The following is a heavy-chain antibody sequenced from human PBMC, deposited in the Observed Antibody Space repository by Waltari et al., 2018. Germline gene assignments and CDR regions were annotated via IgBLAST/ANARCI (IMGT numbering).Heavy chain of an antibody. CDR3: AGDRAIGLFFDY. J-gene: IGHJ4*02. D-gene: IGHD2-2*01. CDR2: VHHSGKT. CDR1: GDSVSGNYW. V-gene: IGHV4-4*02. Sequence: QVQLQESGQGLVKPSGTLSLTCAVSGDSVSGNYWWSWVRQSPEKGLEWIGQVHHSGKTHYNPSIQSRVTISVDSPKTHFSLTLKSVTAADTAVYYCAGDRAIGLFFDYGGRGTLVTVSS.